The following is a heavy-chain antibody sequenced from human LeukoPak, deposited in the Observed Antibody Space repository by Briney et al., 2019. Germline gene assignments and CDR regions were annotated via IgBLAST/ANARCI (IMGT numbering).Heavy chain of an antibody. V-gene: IGHV3-30-3*01. Sequence: PGGSLRLSCAASGFTFSSYAMHWVRQAPGKGLEWVAVIAYDGSNKYYADSVKGRFTISRDNSKNTLYLQMNSLRAEDTAVYYCARDLVVPAALDTYYYGMDVWGQGTTVTVSS. CDR1: GFTFSSYA. CDR2: IAYDGSNK. J-gene: IGHJ6*02. D-gene: IGHD2-2*01. CDR3: ARDLVVPAALDTYYYGMDV.